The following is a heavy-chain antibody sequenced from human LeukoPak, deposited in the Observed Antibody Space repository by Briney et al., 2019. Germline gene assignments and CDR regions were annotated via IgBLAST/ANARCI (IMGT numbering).Heavy chain of an antibody. CDR1: GYSFTNYW. V-gene: IGHV5-51*01. D-gene: IGHD2-2*01. CDR2: IYPGDSNT. Sequence: GESLKISCKGSGYSFTNYWIGWVRQLPGKGLELMGIIYPGDSNTRYSPSFQGQVTISADKAITTAYLQWSSLKASDTAMYYCARGPYCSSTSCYSPYYSYYMDVWDKGTTVTVS. J-gene: IGHJ6*03. CDR3: ARGPYCSSTSCYSPYYSYYMDV.